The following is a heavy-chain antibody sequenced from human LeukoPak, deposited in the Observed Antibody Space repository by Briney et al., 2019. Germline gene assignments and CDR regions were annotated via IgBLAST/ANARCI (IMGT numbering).Heavy chain of an antibody. J-gene: IGHJ4*02. CDR2: INHSGST. CDR1: GGSFSGYY. Sequence: SETLSLXCAVYGGSFSGYYWSWIRQPPGKGLECIGEINHSGSTNYNPSLKSRVTISVDTSKNQFSLKLSSVTAADTAVYYCASLPRYYCSSTSCPKSWGQGTLVTVSS. CDR3: ASLPRYYCSSTSCPKS. D-gene: IGHD2-2*01. V-gene: IGHV4-34*01.